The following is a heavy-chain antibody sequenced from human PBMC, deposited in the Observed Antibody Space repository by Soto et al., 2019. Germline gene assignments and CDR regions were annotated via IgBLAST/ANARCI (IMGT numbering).Heavy chain of an antibody. CDR3: ARVMCGDCSSYYYYSMDV. J-gene: IGHJ6*02. CDR1: GFTFGTFT. Sequence: EVQLVESGGGLVKPGGSLRLSCAASGFTFGTFTMSWVRQAPGKGLEWVSSIGTTSTYIYYADSVRGRFTISRDNAKNSLYLQMNSLRAEDTAVYFCARVMCGDCSSYYYYSMDVWGQWTTVTVSS. D-gene: IGHD2-21*02. CDR2: IGTTSTYI. V-gene: IGHV3-21*01.